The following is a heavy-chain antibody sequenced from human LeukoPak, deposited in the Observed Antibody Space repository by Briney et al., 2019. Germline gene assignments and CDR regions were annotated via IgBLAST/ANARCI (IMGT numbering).Heavy chain of an antibody. Sequence: PGGSLRLSCSASGFVFSIYTMYWVRQAPGKGPEYVSTISGSGNGGSIYYADSVKDRFTISRDDSKSILYLQMNGLRSEDTAVYYCVKDFGRVRGTPDSWGQGTLVTVSS. J-gene: IGHJ4*02. V-gene: IGHV3-64D*06. CDR3: VKDFGRVRGTPDS. CDR2: ISGSGNGGSI. D-gene: IGHD3-16*01. CDR1: GFVFSIYT.